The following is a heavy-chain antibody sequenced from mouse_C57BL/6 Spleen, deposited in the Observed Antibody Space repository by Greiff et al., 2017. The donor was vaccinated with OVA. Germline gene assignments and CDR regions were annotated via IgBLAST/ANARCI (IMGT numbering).Heavy chain of an antibody. V-gene: IGHV1-69*01. CDR2: IDPSDSYT. J-gene: IGHJ4*01. Sequence: QVHVKQPGAELVMPGASVKLSCKASGYTFTSYWMHWVKQRPGQGLEWIGEIDPSDSYTNYNQKFKGKSTLTVDKSSSTAYMQLSSLTSEDSAVYYCATRLYYAMDYWGQGTSVTVSS. CDR1: GYTFTSYW. CDR3: ATRLYYAMDY.